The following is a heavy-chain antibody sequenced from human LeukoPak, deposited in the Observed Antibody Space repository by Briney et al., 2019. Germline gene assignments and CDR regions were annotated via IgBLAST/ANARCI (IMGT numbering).Heavy chain of an antibody. Sequence: PGGSLRLSCAASGFTFSSYSMNWVRQAPGKGLEWVSSISSSSSYIYYADSVKGRFTISRDNAKNSLYLQMNSLRAEDTAVYYCAREWGTAMVTFWFDPWGQGTLVTVSS. V-gene: IGHV3-21*01. CDR1: GFTFSSYS. CDR2: ISSSSSYI. J-gene: IGHJ5*02. CDR3: AREWGTAMVTFWFDP. D-gene: IGHD5-18*01.